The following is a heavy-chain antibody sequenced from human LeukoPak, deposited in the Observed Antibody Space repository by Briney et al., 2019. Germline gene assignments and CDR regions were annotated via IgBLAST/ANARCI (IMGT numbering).Heavy chain of an antibody. J-gene: IGHJ4*02. CDR1: GYTFTSYG. CDR2: ISAYNGNT. CDR3: ARVGYDFWSGYYTNFDY. Sequence: ASVKVSCKASGYTFTSYGISWVRQAPGQGLEWMGWISAYNGNTNSAQKLQGRVTMTTDTSTSTAYMELRSLRSDDTAVYYCARVGYDFWSGYYTNFDYWGQGTLVTVSS. V-gene: IGHV1-18*01. D-gene: IGHD3-3*01.